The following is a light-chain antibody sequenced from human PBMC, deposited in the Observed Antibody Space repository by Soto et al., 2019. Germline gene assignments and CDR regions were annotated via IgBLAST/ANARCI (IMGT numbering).Light chain of an antibody. J-gene: IGKJ5*01. Sequence: DIQMTQSPSSLSASVGDRVTITCRASQSISNYLNWYQQKPGKAPKLLISAASSLQSGVPSRFSGSGSGTDFTLTISSLQPEDIATYYCQQSYSTLITFGQGTRLEIK. CDR1: QSISNY. V-gene: IGKV1-39*01. CDR2: AAS. CDR3: QQSYSTLIT.